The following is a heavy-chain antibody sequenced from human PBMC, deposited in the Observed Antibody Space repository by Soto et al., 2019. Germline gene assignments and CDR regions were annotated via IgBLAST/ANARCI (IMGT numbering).Heavy chain of an antibody. D-gene: IGHD2-2*01. J-gene: IGHJ6*02. V-gene: IGHV4-31*03. CDR3: ASRGYCSSTSCYGYYNYYGMDV. CDR1: GGSISSGGYY. CDR2: IYYSGST. Sequence: QVQLQESGPGLVKPSQTLSLTCTVSGGSISSGGYYWSWIRQHPGKGLEWIGYIYYSGSTYYNPSLKSRVTISVDTTKNQFSLKLSSVTAADTAVYYCASRGYCSSTSCYGYYNYYGMDVWGQGTTVTVSS.